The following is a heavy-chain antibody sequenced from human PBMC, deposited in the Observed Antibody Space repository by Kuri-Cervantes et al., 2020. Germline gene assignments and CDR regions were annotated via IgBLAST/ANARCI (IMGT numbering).Heavy chain of an antibody. D-gene: IGHD6-6*01. CDR3: AKGIAARRSYYYYYMDV. Sequence: GGSLRLSCAASGFTFSNYAMSWVRQAPGKGLEWVSAISGSGGNTYYADSVKGRFTISRNNSKNTLYLQMNSLRAEDTAVYYCAKGIAARRSYYYYYMDVWGKGTTVTVSS. CDR1: GFTFSNYA. J-gene: IGHJ6*03. CDR2: ISGSGGNT. V-gene: IGHV3-23*01.